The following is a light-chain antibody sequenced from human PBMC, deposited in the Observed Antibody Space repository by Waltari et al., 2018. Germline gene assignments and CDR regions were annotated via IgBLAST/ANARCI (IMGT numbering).Light chain of an antibody. V-gene: IGKV3-20*01. CDR3: QQYGSSPFI. Sequence: IVLTQSPGTLPLSPGERATLSCRDSQYIRSNCLAWYQQKPGQAPRPLIYDASTRATGIPDRFSGSGSGTDFTLTISRLEPEDFAVYYCQQYGSSPFIFGPGTKVDIK. CDR1: QYIRSNC. J-gene: IGKJ3*01. CDR2: DAS.